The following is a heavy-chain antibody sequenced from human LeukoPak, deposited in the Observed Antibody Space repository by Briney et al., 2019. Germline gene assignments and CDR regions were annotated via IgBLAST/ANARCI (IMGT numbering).Heavy chain of an antibody. Sequence: PGGSLRLSCAASGFTFSNAWMSWVRQAPGKGLEWVGRIKSKTDGGTTDYAAPVKGRFTISRDDSKNTLYLQMNSLKTEDTAVYYCTTGDIVVVPAANRRHPPTYWGQGTLVTVSS. CDR2: IKSKTDGGTT. D-gene: IGHD2-2*01. J-gene: IGHJ4*02. CDR1: GFTFSNAW. V-gene: IGHV3-15*01. CDR3: TTGDIVVVPAANRRHPPTY.